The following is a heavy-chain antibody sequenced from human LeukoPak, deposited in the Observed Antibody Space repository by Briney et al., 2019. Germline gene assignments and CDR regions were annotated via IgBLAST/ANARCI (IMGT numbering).Heavy chain of an antibody. CDR1: GGSISSSSYY. D-gene: IGHD3-9*01. Sequence: PSETLSLTCTVSGGSISSSSYYWGWIRQPPGKGLEWIGSIYYSGSTYYNPSLKSRVTISVDTSKNQFSLKLSSVTAADTAVYYCARAFDIPLRGLAFFDYWGQGTLVTVSS. J-gene: IGHJ4*02. V-gene: IGHV4-39*01. CDR3: ARAFDIPLRGLAFFDY. CDR2: IYYSGST.